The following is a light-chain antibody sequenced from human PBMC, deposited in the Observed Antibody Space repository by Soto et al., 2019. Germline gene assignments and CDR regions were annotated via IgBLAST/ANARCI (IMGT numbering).Light chain of an antibody. CDR1: QYISTY. J-gene: IGKJ1*01. CDR3: QQPYSTVRT. Sequence: DIQMTQSPSLLSASAGVRVSITFRANQYISTYLNWYQQKPGKAPKLLIYASSNFQSGVPSRFSGSGSVTEFTLTISSLQPEDFATYYCQQPYSTVRTFGQGTKVDIK. CDR2: ASS. V-gene: IGKV1-39*01.